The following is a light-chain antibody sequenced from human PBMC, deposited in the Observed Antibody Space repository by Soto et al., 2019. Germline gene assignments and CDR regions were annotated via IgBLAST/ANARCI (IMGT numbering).Light chain of an antibody. CDR3: QQYGSTPLT. V-gene: IGKV3-20*01. CDR1: QSVRSNY. J-gene: IGKJ4*01. Sequence: EIVLKQSPDTLSLSPGERATHSCRAIQSVRSNYLAWYQQKPGQAPRFLIYDASSRATGIPDRFSGSGSGTDFTLTISRLEPEDFAVYYCQQYGSTPLTFGGGTKVDIK. CDR2: DAS.